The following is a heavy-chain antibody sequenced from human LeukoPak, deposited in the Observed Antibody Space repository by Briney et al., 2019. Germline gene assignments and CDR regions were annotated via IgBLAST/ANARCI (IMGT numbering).Heavy chain of an antibody. CDR2: INPNSGGT. CDR1: GYTFTGYY. J-gene: IGHJ4*02. Sequence: ASVKVSCKASGYTFTGYYMHWVRQAPGQGLEWMGWINPNSGGTNYVQKFQGRVTMTRDTSISTAYMELSRLRSDDTAVYYCARARLGGYYYFDYWGQGTLVTVSS. CDR3: ARARLGGYYYFDY. D-gene: IGHD3-22*01. V-gene: IGHV1-2*02.